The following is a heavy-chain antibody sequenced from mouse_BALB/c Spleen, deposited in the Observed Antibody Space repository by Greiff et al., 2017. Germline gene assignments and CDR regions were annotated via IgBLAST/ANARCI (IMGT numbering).Heavy chain of an antibody. J-gene: IGHJ3*01. V-gene: IGHV1-7*01. D-gene: IGHD2-4*01. Sequence: QVQLQQSGAELAKPGASVKMSCKASGYTFTSYWMHWVKQRPGQGLEWIGYINPSTGYTEYNQKFKDKATLTADKSSSTAYMQLSSLTSEDSAVYYCARDYYDYDEAWFAYWGQGTLVTVSA. CDR3: ARDYYDYDEAWFAY. CDR1: GYTFTSYW. CDR2: INPSTGYT.